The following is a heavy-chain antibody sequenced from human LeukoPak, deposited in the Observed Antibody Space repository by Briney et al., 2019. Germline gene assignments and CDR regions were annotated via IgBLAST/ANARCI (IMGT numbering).Heavy chain of an antibody. V-gene: IGHV3-48*01. CDR1: GFTFNNYN. J-gene: IGHJ4*02. Sequence: PGGSLRLSCAASGFTFNNYNMNWVRQAPGRGLEWVSYISSSSSAMYCADSVKGRFAISRDNVKNSPFLQMNSLRAEDTAVYYCATIYGDYGYWGQGTLVTVSS. D-gene: IGHD4-17*01. CDR2: ISSSSSAM. CDR3: ATIYGDYGY.